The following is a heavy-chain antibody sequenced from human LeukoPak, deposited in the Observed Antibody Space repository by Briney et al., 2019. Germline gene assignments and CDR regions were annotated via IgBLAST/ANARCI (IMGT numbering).Heavy chain of an antibody. J-gene: IGHJ1*01. Sequence: ASVKVSCKASGYTLTSYDINWVRQATGQGLEWMGWMNPNSGNTGYAQKFQGRVTMTRNTSISTAYMELSSLRSEDTAVYYCARPPTEGATQYFQHWGQGTLVTVSS. D-gene: IGHD1-26*01. CDR1: GYTLTSYD. V-gene: IGHV1-8*01. CDR2: MNPNSGNT. CDR3: ARPPTEGATQYFQH.